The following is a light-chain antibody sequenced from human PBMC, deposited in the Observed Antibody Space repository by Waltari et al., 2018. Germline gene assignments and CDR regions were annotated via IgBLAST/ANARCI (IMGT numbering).Light chain of an antibody. Sequence: ENVLTQSPGTLYLSPGERATLSCRTSQNVNSNYLAWYQQKPVQAPRLLNYGAPIRAAGIPDSFTGSGSGTDFTLTISRLEPEDFAVYYFQQYGNSPRAFGQGTEVEIK. J-gene: IGKJ1*01. V-gene: IGKV3-20*01. CDR3: QQYGNSPRA. CDR1: QNVNSNY. CDR2: GAP.